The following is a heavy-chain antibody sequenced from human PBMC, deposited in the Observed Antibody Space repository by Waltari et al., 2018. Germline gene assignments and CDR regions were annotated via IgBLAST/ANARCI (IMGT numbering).Heavy chain of an antibody. CDR2: INHSGST. D-gene: IGHD6-19*01. V-gene: IGHV4-34*01. CDR1: GGSFSGYY. J-gene: IGHJ4*02. Sequence: QVQLQQWGAGLLKPSETLSLTCVVYGGSFSGYYWSWIRQSPGKGLEGIGEINHSGSTNYHPSRKGRVTRSGDTSTKQFSLRVSSVTAADTAVYYCARGGQWKFDYWGQGTLVTVSS. CDR3: ARGGQWKFDY.